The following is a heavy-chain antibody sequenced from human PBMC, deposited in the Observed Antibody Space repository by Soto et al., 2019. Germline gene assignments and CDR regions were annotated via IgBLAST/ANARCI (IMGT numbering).Heavy chain of an antibody. D-gene: IGHD3-3*01. CDR3: AATSPSLRFLEWLDY. CDR2: IVVGSGNT. J-gene: IGHJ4*02. V-gene: IGHV1-58*01. CDR1: GFTFTSSA. Sequence: SVKVSCKASGFTFTSSAVQWVRQARGQRLEWIGWIVVGSGNTNYAQKFQERVTITRDMSTSTAYMELSSLRSEDTAVYYCAATSPSLRFLEWLDYWGQGTRVTV.